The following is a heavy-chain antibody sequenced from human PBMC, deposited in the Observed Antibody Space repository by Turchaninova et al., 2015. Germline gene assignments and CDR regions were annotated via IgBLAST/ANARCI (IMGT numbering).Heavy chain of an antibody. V-gene: IGHV3-53*01. J-gene: IGHJ4*02. Sequence: EVQLVESGGGLIQPGGSLRLSCAASEFTVSNNYMIWVRQAPGKGLEGVSVIYSGGDTYYSDAVKGRFAISRDKSKNTLFLQMNSLRAEDTAVYYCATSPSRGIWGQGTLVTVSS. D-gene: IGHD1-14*01. CDR3: ATSPSRGI. CDR1: EFTVSNNY. CDR2: IYSGGDT.